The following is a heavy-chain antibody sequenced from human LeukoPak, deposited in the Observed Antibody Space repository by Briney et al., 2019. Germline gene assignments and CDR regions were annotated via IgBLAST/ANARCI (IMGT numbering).Heavy chain of an antibody. CDR3: ARVVGLTGYSSSWYSGYYYYMDV. D-gene: IGHD6-13*01. CDR2: IIPLFGTT. V-gene: IGHV1-69*06. CDR1: GYTFTSYD. J-gene: IGHJ6*03. Sequence: SVKVSCKASGYTFTSYDINWVRQATGQGLEWMGRIIPLFGTTNYAQKFQDRVTITADKSTSTAYMELSSLRSEDTAVYYCARVVGLTGYSSSWYSGYYYYMDVWGKGTTVTVSS.